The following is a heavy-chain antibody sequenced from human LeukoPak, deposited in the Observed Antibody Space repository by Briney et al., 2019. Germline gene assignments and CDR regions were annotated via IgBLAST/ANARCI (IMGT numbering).Heavy chain of an antibody. V-gene: IGHV3-53*01. CDR2: IYSGGST. Sequence: PEGSLRLSCAASGFTVSSNYMSWVRQAPGKGLERVSVIYSGGSTYYADSVKGRFTISRDNSKNTLYLQVNSLRAEDTAVYYCARDSCSSTSCQGNFDYWGQGTLVTVSS. J-gene: IGHJ4*02. CDR3: ARDSCSSTSCQGNFDY. D-gene: IGHD2-2*01. CDR1: GFTVSSNY.